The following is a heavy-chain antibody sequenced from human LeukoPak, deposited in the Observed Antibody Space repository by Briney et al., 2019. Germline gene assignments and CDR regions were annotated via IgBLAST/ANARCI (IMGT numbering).Heavy chain of an antibody. CDR1: GFTFSNYA. V-gene: IGHV3-30*04. CDR2: ISYDGINK. D-gene: IGHD3-9*01. Sequence: GRSLRLSCAASGFTFSNYAMHWVRQAPGKGLEWVAVISYDGINKYYADSVKGRFTISRDNSKNTLYLQMNSLRAEDTAVYYCARDPYYDILTGYSIYGMDVWGKGTTVTVSS. J-gene: IGHJ6*04. CDR3: ARDPYYDILTGYSIYGMDV.